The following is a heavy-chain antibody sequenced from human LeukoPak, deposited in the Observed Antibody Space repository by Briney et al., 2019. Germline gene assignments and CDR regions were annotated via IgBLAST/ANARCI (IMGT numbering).Heavy chain of an antibody. CDR3: ARLWGSVSGYFDY. Sequence: PGGSLRLSCAVSGYTFISHGMHWVRQAPGKGLEWVAAIWYDGSDKYYADSVKGRFTISRDNSKNMLYLQMDSLRAEDTALYYCARLWGSVSGYFDYWGQGTLVTVSS. CDR2: IWYDGSDK. D-gene: IGHD2-21*01. V-gene: IGHV3-33*01. CDR1: GYTFISHG. J-gene: IGHJ4*02.